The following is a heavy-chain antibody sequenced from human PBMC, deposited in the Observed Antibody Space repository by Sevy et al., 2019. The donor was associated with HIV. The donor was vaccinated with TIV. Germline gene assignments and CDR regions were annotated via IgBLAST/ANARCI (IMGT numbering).Heavy chain of an antibody. D-gene: IGHD3-10*01. CDR2: IKSKTDGGTK. J-gene: IGHJ4*02. V-gene: IGHV3-15*01. CDR3: TTDSRTRGLSALLDY. CDR1: GFTFSNAW. Sequence: GGSLRLSCAASGFTFSNAWMSWVRQAPGKGLEWIGRIKSKTDGGTKDYAAHVKGRFAISRVNTTNTLYLQMISLKTDDTGIYYCTTDSRTRGLSALLDYWGQGTLVTVSS.